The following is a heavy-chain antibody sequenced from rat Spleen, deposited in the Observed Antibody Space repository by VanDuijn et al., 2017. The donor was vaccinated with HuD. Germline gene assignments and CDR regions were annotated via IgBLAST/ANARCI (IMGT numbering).Heavy chain of an antibody. D-gene: IGHD1-11*01. J-gene: IGHJ2*01. Sequence: EVQLVESGGGLVQPGRSLKLSCAASGFTFSNYDMAWVRQAPTKGLEWVASISPSGDGTYYRDSVKGRFTVSRDNAKSTLYLQMDSLRSEDTATYYCASLNYGGVIEEVDYWGQGVMVTVSS. CDR3: ASLNYGGVIEEVDY. CDR2: ISPSGDGT. CDR1: GFTFSNYD. V-gene: IGHV5-25*01.